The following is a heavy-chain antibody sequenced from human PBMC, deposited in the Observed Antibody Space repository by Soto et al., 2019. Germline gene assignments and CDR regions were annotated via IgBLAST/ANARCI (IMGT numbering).Heavy chain of an antibody. D-gene: IGHD2-8*01. CDR3: AKGKSENGVDWLDP. V-gene: IGHV3-23*01. CDR1: GFMFESYA. Sequence: GGSLRLSCVASGFMFESYAMLWVREAPGKGLEWVATVRGNSYGAYYADSVRGRFIISRDNSKNTVSLQLNSLRDDDTAIYYCAKGKSENGVDWLDPWGPGTLVTVSA. CDR2: VRGNSYGA. J-gene: IGHJ5*02.